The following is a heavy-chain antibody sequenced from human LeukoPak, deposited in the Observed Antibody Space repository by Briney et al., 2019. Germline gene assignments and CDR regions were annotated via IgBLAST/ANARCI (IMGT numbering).Heavy chain of an antibody. CDR2: IYHSGST. Sequence: SETLSLTCTVSGGSISSSSYYWGWIRQPPGKGLEWIGSIYHSGSTYYNPSLKSRVTISVDTSKNQFSLKLSSVTAADTAVYYCARALVDTAIYFDYWGQGTLVTVSS. J-gene: IGHJ4*02. D-gene: IGHD5-18*01. V-gene: IGHV4-39*07. CDR1: GGSISSSSYY. CDR3: ARALVDTAIYFDY.